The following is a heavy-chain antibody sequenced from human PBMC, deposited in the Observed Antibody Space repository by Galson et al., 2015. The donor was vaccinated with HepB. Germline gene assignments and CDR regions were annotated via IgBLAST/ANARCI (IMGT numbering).Heavy chain of an antibody. J-gene: IGHJ4*02. D-gene: IGHD3-10*01. CDR2: IRSKANSYAT. Sequence: SLRLSCAASGFTFSGSAMHWVRQASGKGLEWVGRIRSKANSYATAYAASVKGRFTISRDDSKNTAYLQMNSLKTEDTAVYYCTSGILWFGEINFDYWGQGTLVTVSS. CDR1: GFTFSGSA. CDR3: TSGILWFGEINFDY. V-gene: IGHV3-73*01.